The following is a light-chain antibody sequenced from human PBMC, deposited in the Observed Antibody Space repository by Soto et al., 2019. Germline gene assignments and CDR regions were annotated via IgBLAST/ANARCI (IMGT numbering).Light chain of an antibody. J-gene: IGLJ2*01. Sequence: QSVLTQPPSVSAAPGQKVTIACSGSSSNIGNNYVSWYQQLPGTAPKLLIYDNNKRPSGIPDRFSGSKSGTTATLGITGLQTGDEAAYYGGPWDSSLSAEVVGEGTKLPVL. CDR2: DNN. CDR1: SSNIGNNY. CDR3: GPWDSSLSAEV. V-gene: IGLV1-51*01.